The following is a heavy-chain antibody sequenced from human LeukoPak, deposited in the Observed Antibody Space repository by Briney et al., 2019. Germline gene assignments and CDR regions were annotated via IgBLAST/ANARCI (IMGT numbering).Heavy chain of an antibody. Sequence: GRSLRLSCAASGITFSSYGMHWVRQAPGKGLEWVAVIWYDGSNKYYADSVKGRFTISRDNSKNTLYLQMNSLRAEDTAVYYCAKDVHGDYGGLVYWGQGTLVTVSS. J-gene: IGHJ4*02. D-gene: IGHD4-17*01. CDR3: AKDVHGDYGGLVY. CDR2: IWYDGSNK. V-gene: IGHV3-33*06. CDR1: GITFSSYG.